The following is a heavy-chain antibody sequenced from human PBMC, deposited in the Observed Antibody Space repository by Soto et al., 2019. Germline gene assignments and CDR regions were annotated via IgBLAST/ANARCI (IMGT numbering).Heavy chain of an antibody. V-gene: IGHV1-69*01. Sequence: QVQLVQSGAEVKKPGASVKVSCKASGYTFTSYAISWVRQAPGQGLEWMGGIIPIFGTANYAQKFQGRVAITADESTSTAYMELSSLRSEDTAVYYCARVGYYYDSSGYYAYWGQGTLVTVSS. J-gene: IGHJ4*02. CDR2: IIPIFGTA. D-gene: IGHD3-22*01. CDR3: ARVGYYYDSSGYYAY. CDR1: GYTFTSYA.